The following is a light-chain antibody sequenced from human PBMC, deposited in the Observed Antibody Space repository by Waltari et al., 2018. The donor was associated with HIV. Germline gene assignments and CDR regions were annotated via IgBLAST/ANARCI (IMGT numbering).Light chain of an antibody. CDR1: SSNIGSNN. V-gene: IGLV1-44*01. CDR2: SNN. Sequence: QSVLTQPPSASGTPGQRVTISCSGSSSNIGSNNVNWYQQLPGTARKLLIYSNNQRPSGVPDRFSGAKSGTSASLAISGRQSEDESDYYCAAWDDSLNGLVFGGGTKLTVL. CDR3: AAWDDSLNGLV. J-gene: IGLJ2*01.